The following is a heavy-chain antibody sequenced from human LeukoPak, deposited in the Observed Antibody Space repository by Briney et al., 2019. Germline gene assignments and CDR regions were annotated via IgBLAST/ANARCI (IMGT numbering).Heavy chain of an antibody. CDR2: ISGSGGTT. J-gene: IGHJ4*02. V-gene: IGHV3-23*01. Sequence: GGSLRLSCAASGFSFSSYAMSWVRQAPGKGLDWVSAISGSGGTTYYADSVKGRFTISRDNSKNTLYLQMNSLRADDTAVYYCARTRRNSGSYYGDYWGQGTLVTVSS. D-gene: IGHD1-26*01. CDR1: GFSFSSYA. CDR3: ARTRRNSGSYYGDY.